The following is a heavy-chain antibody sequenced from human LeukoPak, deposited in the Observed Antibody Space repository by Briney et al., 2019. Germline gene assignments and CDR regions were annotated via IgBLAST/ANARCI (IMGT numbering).Heavy chain of an antibody. CDR3: ARVTERYDFWSGYYRPLHYFDY. D-gene: IGHD3-3*01. V-gene: IGHV1-18*01. Sequence: ASVKVSCKASGYTFTSYGISWVRQAPGQGLEWMGWISAYNGNTNYAQKLQGRVTMTTDTSTSTAYMELRSLRSDDTAVYYCARVTERYDFWSGYYRPLHYFDYWGQGTLVTVSS. J-gene: IGHJ4*02. CDR1: GYTFTSYG. CDR2: ISAYNGNT.